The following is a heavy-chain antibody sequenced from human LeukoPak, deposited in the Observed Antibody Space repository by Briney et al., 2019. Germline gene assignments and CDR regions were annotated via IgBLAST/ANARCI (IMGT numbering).Heavy chain of an antibody. J-gene: IGHJ6*03. CDR1: GGTFSSYA. D-gene: IGHD2-2*01. V-gene: IGHV1-2*06. Sequence: APVKVSCKASGGTFSSYAISWVRQAPGQGLEWMGRINPNSGGTNYAQKFQGRVTMTRDTSINTAYMELSRLRSDDTAVYYCARHVYCTSTSCSYYYYYMDVWGKGTTVTVSS. CDR3: ARHVYCTSTSCSYYYYYMDV. CDR2: INPNSGGT.